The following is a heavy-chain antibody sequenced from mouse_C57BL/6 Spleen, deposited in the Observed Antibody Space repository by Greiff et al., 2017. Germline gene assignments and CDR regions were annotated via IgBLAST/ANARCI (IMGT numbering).Heavy chain of an antibody. CDR3: ARSYDGYYREY. J-gene: IGHJ3*01. CDR2: IYPGDGDT. Sequence: VQLQQSGAELVKPGASVKISCKASGYAFSSYWMNWVKQRPGKGLEWIGQIYPGDGDTNYKGKFKGKATLTADKSSSTAYMQLSSLTSEDSAVYFCARSYDGYYREYWGQGTLVTVSA. V-gene: IGHV1-80*01. D-gene: IGHD2-3*01. CDR1: GYAFSSYW.